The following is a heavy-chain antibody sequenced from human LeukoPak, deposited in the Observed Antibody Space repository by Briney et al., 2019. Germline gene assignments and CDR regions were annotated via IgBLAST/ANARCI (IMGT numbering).Heavy chain of an antibody. CDR2: ISGSGGST. V-gene: IGHV3-23*01. CDR1: GFTFSSYA. CDR3: AKGGSFYDSSGYADY. D-gene: IGHD3-22*01. Sequence: GGSLRLSCAASGFTFSSYAMSWVRQAPGKGLEWVSAISGSGGSTYYADSVKGRLTISRDNSKNTLSLQMNSLRAEDTAVYYCAKGGSFYDSSGYADYWGQGTLVTVSS. J-gene: IGHJ4*02.